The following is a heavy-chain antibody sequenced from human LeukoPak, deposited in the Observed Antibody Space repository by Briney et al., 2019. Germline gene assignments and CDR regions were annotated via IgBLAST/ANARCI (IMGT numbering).Heavy chain of an antibody. D-gene: IGHD6-13*01. CDR1: GYTFTSYY. Sequence: ASVKVSCMASGYTFTSYYLQWVRQAPGQGLEWMGIINPSGGSTTYAQKFQGRVTLTRDTSTTTVHMELSSLRSEDTAVYYCARTYSSSGCVDYWGQGTLATVSS. CDR3: ARTYSSSGCVDY. CDR2: INPSGGST. V-gene: IGHV1-46*01. J-gene: IGHJ4*02.